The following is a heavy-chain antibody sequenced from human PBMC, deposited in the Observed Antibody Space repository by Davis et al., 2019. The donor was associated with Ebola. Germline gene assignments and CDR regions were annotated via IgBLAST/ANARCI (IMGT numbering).Heavy chain of an antibody. CDR1: GFTFSSYS. CDR2: ISSSSSYI. Sequence: GESLKISCAASGFTFSSYSMNWVRQAPGKGLEWVSSISSSSSYIYYAASVKGRFTITRDNAKNSLYLQMNSLRAEDTAVYYCARDRRWELLKGFDYWGQGTLVTVSS. CDR3: ARDRRWELLKGFDY. J-gene: IGHJ4*02. D-gene: IGHD1-26*01. V-gene: IGHV3-21*01.